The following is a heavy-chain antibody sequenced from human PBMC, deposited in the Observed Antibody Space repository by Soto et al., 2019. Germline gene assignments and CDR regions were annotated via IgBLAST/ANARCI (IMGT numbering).Heavy chain of an antibody. Sequence: VASGKDSCKASGSTFTGYHMHCVRQAPGQGRDWMGGIIPIFGTANYAQKFQGRVTITADESTSTAYMELSSLGSEDTAVYYCARARQSITMIVVVINHYYYYGMDVWGQGTTVTVSS. CDR1: GSTFTGYH. J-gene: IGHJ6*02. V-gene: IGHV1-69*13. D-gene: IGHD3-22*01. CDR3: ARARQSITMIVVVINHYYYYGMDV. CDR2: IIPIFGTA.